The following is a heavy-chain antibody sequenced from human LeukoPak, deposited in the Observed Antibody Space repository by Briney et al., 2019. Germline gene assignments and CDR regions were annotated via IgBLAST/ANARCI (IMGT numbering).Heavy chain of an antibody. CDR3: ARDHGTIIDLATAHAFDI. D-gene: IGHD2-8*01. Sequence: ASVKVSCKASGFTFTDYYIHWVRKAPGQGPDWMGWINPNSGGSNFAQKFQGRVTMSRDTSISTAFMELSSLRSDDTAVYYCARDHGTIIDLATAHAFDIWGQGTMVTVSS. CDR1: GFTFTDYY. CDR2: INPNSGGS. V-gene: IGHV1-2*02. J-gene: IGHJ3*02.